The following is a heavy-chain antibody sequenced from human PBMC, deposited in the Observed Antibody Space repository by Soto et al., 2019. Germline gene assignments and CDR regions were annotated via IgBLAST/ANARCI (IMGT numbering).Heavy chain of an antibody. Sequence: SETLSLRWTVSGGSISSYYWRWIRQPPGKGLEWIGYIYYSGSTNYNPSLKSRVTISVDTSKNQFSLKLSSVTAADTAVYYCARAIVGPWFDPWGQGTLVTVS. CDR3: ARAIVGPWFDP. V-gene: IGHV4-59*01. CDR2: IYYSGST. J-gene: IGHJ5*02. CDR1: GGSISSYY. D-gene: IGHD1-26*01.